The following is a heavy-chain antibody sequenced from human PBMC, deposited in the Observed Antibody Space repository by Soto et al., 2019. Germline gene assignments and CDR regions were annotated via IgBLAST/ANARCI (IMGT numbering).Heavy chain of an antibody. Sequence: ASVKVSCKPSGYTFSNYGITWVRQAPGQPLEWLGWISLYSDGTNYAQKFQGRVSMTTDTSTTTAYMELRSLRSDDTAVYYCARVVPGAEAWFGPWGQGTLVTVSS. CDR3: ARVVPGAEAWFGP. D-gene: IGHD2-2*01. J-gene: IGHJ5*02. CDR2: ISLYSDGT. V-gene: IGHV1-18*01. CDR1: GYTFSNYG.